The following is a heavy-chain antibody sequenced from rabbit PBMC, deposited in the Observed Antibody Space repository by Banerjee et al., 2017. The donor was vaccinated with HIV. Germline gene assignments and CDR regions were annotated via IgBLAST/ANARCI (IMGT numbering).Heavy chain of an antibody. Sequence: QSLEESGGDLVKPGASLTLTCTASGFSFSSDYMYWVRQAPGKGLEWIAYIYAGNAGYTYYASWAKGRFTISKTSSTTVTLQMTSLTAADTATYFCATDYGGSGSHFNLWGPGTLVTVS. V-gene: IGHV1S40*01. D-gene: IGHD4-2*01. CDR3: ATDYGGSGSHFNL. J-gene: IGHJ4*01. CDR1: GFSFSSDY. CDR2: IYAGNAGYT.